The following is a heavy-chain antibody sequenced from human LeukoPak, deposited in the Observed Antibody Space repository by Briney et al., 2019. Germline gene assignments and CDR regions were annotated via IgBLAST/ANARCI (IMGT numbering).Heavy chain of an antibody. CDR1: GGSISSSSYY. V-gene: IGHV4-39*01. D-gene: IGHD6-13*01. CDR3: ARLVGSSWYHEVLFGRDY. Sequence: PLETLSLTCTVSGGSISSSSYYWGWIRQPPGKGLEWIGTIHYRGNTYYNPSLKSRVAISVDTSKNQFSLKLTSVTAADTAMYYCARLVGSSWYHEVLFGRDYWGQGTLVTVSS. J-gene: IGHJ4*02. CDR2: IHYRGNT.